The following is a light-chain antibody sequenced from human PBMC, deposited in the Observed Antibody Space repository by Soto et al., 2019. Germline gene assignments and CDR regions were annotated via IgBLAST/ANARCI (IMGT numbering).Light chain of an antibody. CDR2: KAS. J-gene: IGKJ1*01. CDR1: QSVDKW. V-gene: IGKV1-5*03. Sequence: DIQMTQSPFTLSASVGDTVTITCRASQSVDKWLAWYQQKPGRAPKLLIYKASTLEGGVPSRFGGSGSGTEFTLTISNLQPDDFATYYCQQYDTSSRAFGQGITVEVK. CDR3: QQYDTSSRA.